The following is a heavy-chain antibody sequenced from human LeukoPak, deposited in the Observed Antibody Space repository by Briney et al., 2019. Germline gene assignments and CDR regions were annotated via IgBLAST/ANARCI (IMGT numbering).Heavy chain of an antibody. J-gene: IGHJ4*02. D-gene: IGHD2-21*01. CDR2: INHGGST. CDR3: ARGGAQQQVIDY. CDR1: GGSFSGYC. V-gene: IGHV4-34*01. Sequence: PSQTLSLAWAVDGGSFSGYCWSWVRHPPGKGLEWSGEINHGGSTNCNPSLKSRVTISVDTSKNQFSLKLRSVTAADTAVYYCARGGAQQQVIDYWGQRAQVTVSS.